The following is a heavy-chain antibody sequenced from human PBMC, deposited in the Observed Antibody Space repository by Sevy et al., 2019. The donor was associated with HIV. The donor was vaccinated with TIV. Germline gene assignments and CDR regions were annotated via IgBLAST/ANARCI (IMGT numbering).Heavy chain of an antibody. CDR2: INTNTGNP. D-gene: IGHD5-18*01. J-gene: IGHJ4*02. CDR1: GYNINNYA. V-gene: IGHV7-4-1*02. CDR3: ASPFLYSNAPEADY. Sequence: ASVKVSCKASGYNINNYAINWVRQAPGQGLEWMGWINTNTGNPTYAQAFKGRFVFSLDTSVSTAYLQITSLEAEDTAIYFCASPFLYSNAPEADYWGQGTLVTVSS.